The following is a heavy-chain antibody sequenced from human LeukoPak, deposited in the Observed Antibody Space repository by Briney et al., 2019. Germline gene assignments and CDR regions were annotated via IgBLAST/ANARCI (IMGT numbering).Heavy chain of an antibody. V-gene: IGHV4-39*01. CDR3: ARFHIVVVYFDY. CDR1: GGSISSSSYY. Sequence: SETLSLTCTVSGGSISSSSYYWGWIRQPPGKGLEWIGSIYYSGSTYYNPSLKSRVTISVDTSKNQFSLKLSSVTAADTAVYYCARFHIVVVYFDYWGQGTLVTVSS. CDR2: IYYSGST. D-gene: IGHD2-21*01. J-gene: IGHJ4*02.